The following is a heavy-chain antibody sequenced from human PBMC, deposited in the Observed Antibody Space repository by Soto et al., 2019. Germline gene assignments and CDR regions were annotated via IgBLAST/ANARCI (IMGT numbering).Heavy chain of an antibody. CDR1: GFTFSSYA. J-gene: IGHJ5*02. CDR3: ARVSFYGDYGDWFDP. Sequence: QVQLVESGGGVVQPGRSLRLSCAASGFTFSSYAMHWVRQAPGKGLEWVAVISYDGSNKYYADSVKGRFTISRDNSKNTLYLQMNSLRAEDTAVYYCARVSFYGDYGDWFDPWGQGTLVTVSS. D-gene: IGHD4-17*01. V-gene: IGHV3-30-3*01. CDR2: ISYDGSNK.